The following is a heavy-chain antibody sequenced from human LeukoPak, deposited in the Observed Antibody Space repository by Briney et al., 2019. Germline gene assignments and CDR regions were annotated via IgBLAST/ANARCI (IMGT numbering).Heavy chain of an antibody. Sequence: GASVKVSRKASGYTFTSYGISWVRQAPGQGLEWMGWISAYNGNTNYAQKLPGRVTMTTDTSTSTAYMELRSLRSDDTAVYYCARARRIAAAGLIGWFDPWGQGTLVTVSS. V-gene: IGHV1-18*01. CDR2: ISAYNGNT. CDR1: GYTFTSYG. J-gene: IGHJ5*02. CDR3: ARARRIAAAGLIGWFDP. D-gene: IGHD6-13*01.